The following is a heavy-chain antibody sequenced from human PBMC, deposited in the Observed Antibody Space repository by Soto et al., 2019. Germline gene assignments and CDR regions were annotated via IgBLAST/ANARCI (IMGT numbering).Heavy chain of an antibody. V-gene: IGHV5-10-1*01. D-gene: IGHD6-13*01. J-gene: IGHJ6*02. CDR1: GYSFTSYW. CDR3: ARRRRWEQQQHQNYYYYGMDV. CDR2: IDPSDSYT. Sequence: GESLKISCKGSGYSFTSYWISWVRQMPGKGLEWMGRIDPSDSYTNYSPSFQGHVTILADKSISTAYLQWSSLKASDTAMYYCARRRRWEQQQHQNYYYYGMDVWGQGTTVTVSS.